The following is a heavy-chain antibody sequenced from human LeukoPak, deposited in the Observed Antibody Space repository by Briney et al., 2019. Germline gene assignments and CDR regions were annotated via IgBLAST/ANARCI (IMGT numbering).Heavy chain of an antibody. CDR3: ARWDDSAWGFGN. CDR2: IYYAGSS. D-gene: IGHD6-19*01. Sequence: SETLSLTCTVSDVSIKNYYWSWIRQPPGKGLEWIANIYYAGSSNYNPSLKSRVSVSIDASKNQLSLKLTSVTAADTAVYYCARWDDSAWGFGNWGPGTLVTVSS. J-gene: IGHJ4*02. CDR1: DVSIKNYY. V-gene: IGHV4-59*08.